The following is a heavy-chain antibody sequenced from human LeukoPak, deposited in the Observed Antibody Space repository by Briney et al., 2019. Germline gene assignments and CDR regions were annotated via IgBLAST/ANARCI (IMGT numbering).Heavy chain of an antibody. CDR3: ARVEHLWFGEDYYYMDV. J-gene: IGHJ6*03. Sequence: PGGSLRLSRAASGFTFSSYWMHWVRQAPGKGLVWVSRINTDGSSTSYADSVKGRFTISRDNAKNTLYLQMNSLRAEDTAVYYCARVEHLWFGEDYYYMDVWGKGTTVTVSS. CDR2: INTDGSST. CDR1: GFTFSSYW. V-gene: IGHV3-74*01. D-gene: IGHD3-10*01.